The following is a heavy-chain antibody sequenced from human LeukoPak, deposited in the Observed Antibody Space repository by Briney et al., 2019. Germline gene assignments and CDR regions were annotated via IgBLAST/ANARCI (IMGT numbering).Heavy chain of an antibody. D-gene: IGHD3-3*01. J-gene: IGHJ4*02. CDR1: GGSISSGDYY. CDR3: ARTPSITIFGVVLDY. Sequence: PSETLSLTCTVSGGSISSGDYYWSWIRQPPGTGLEWIGYIYYSGSTYYNPSLKSRVTISVDTSKNQFSLKLSSVTAADTAVYYCARTPSITIFGVVLDYWGQGTLVTVSS. CDR2: IYYSGST. V-gene: IGHV4-30-4*08.